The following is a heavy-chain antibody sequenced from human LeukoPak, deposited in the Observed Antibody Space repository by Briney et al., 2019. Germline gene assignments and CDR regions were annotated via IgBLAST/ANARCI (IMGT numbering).Heavy chain of an antibody. J-gene: IGHJ3*01. D-gene: IGHD2-2*01. CDR3: ARDPEEGYCSSTSCSPV. Sequence: HTGGSLRLSCAASGFTFDDYAMHWVRQAPGKGLEWVSGISWNSGSIGYADSVKGRFTISRDNAKNSLYLQMNSLRAEDTAVYYCARDPEEGYCSSTSCSPVWGQGTMVTVSS. CDR1: GFTFDDYA. CDR2: ISWNSGSI. V-gene: IGHV3-9*01.